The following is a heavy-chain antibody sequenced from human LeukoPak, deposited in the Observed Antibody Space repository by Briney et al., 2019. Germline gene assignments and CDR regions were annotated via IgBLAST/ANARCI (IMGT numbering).Heavy chain of an antibody. V-gene: IGHV4-59*08. CDR1: GGSISSYY. J-gene: IGHJ4*02. Sequence: PSETLSLTCTVSGGSISSYYWSWIRQPPGKGLEWIGYIYYSGSTNYNPSLKSRVTISVDTSKNQFSLKLSSVTAADTAVYYCARHFYGDYVFDYWGQGTPVTVSS. D-gene: IGHD4-17*01. CDR3: ARHFYGDYVFDY. CDR2: IYYSGST.